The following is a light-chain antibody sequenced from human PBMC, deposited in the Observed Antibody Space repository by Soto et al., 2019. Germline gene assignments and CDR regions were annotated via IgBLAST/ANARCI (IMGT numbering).Light chain of an antibody. Sequence: EIVLTQSPGTLSLSPGERATLSCRASQSVSSSYLAWYQQKPGQAPRFLIYGASSRATGIPDRFSGSGSGTDFTLTISRLEPEDFAVYYCQQYDSSITFGQGTRLEMK. CDR1: QSVSSSY. J-gene: IGKJ5*01. V-gene: IGKV3-20*01. CDR3: QQYDSSIT. CDR2: GAS.